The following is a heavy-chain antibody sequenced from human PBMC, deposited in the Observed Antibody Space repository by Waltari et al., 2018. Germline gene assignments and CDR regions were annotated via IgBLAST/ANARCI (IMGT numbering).Heavy chain of an antibody. Sequence: QVQLVQSGAEVKKPGSSVKVSCKASGGTFSSYAISWVRQAPGHGLEWMGGIIPIFGTANYAQKLQGRVTITADESTSTAYMELSSLRSEDTAVYYCARKPNVDYYDSSGYYYYGMDVWGQGTTVTVSS. J-gene: IGHJ6*02. V-gene: IGHV1-69*01. CDR1: GGTFSSYA. CDR3: ARKPNVDYYDSSGYYYYGMDV. CDR2: IIPIFGTA. D-gene: IGHD3-22*01.